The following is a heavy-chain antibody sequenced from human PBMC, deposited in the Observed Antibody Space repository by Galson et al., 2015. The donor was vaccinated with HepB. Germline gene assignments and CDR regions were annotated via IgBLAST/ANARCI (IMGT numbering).Heavy chain of an antibody. D-gene: IGHD2-15*01. CDR1: GFSISNHW. CDR2: IKKDGSEK. CDR3: ARGVGYCSGGRCYNWFDA. J-gene: IGHJ5*02. V-gene: IGHV3-7*03. Sequence: LRLSCAASGFSISNHWMSWVRQAPGKGPEWVANIKKDGSEKDYVDSVKGRFTISRDNAKNSPYLQMNSLRAEDTAVYHCARGVGYCSGGRCYNWFDAWGQGTQVTVSS.